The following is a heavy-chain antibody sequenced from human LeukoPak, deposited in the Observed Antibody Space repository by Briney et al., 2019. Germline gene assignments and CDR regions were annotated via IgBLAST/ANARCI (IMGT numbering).Heavy chain of an antibody. J-gene: IGHJ4*02. CDR3: ASDTVVADGFFHS. CDR2: IYHSGST. D-gene: IGHD6-19*01. V-gene: IGHV4-4*02. CDR1: GGSISSSNW. Sequence: SETLSLTCAVSGGSISSSNWWSWVRPPPGKGREWIGEIYHSGSTNYNPSLKRRVTISVDKSKNRFSLKLSSVTAADTAVYFCASDTVVADGFFHSGGQGTLGTVSA.